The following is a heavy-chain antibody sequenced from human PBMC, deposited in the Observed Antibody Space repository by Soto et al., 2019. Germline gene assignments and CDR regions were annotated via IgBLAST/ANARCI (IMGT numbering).Heavy chain of an antibody. J-gene: IGHJ6*02. V-gene: IGHV1-3*01. Sequence: ASVKVSCKGAGYTFTSYAMHWVRQAPGQRLEWMGWINAGNGNTKYSQKFQGRVTITRDTSASTAYMELSSLRSEDTAVYYCARGKTTVIGYYYYGMDVWGQGTTVTVSS. D-gene: IGHD4-17*01. CDR3: ARGKTTVIGYYYYGMDV. CDR1: GYTFTSYA. CDR2: INAGNGNT.